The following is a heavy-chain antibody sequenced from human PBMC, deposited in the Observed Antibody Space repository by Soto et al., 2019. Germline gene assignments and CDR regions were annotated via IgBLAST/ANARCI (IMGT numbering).Heavy chain of an antibody. J-gene: IGHJ4*02. D-gene: IGHD6-19*01. Sequence: PGGALRLSCAACGFTFGSYAMHWVRQATGKGLEWVAVISYDGSNKYYADSVKGRFTISRDNSKNTLYLQMNSLRAEDTAVYYCARDGGTVAGMPFVGAGGNWGQGTLVTVSS. CDR3: ARDGGTVAGMPFVGAGGN. CDR1: GFTFGSYA. CDR2: ISYDGSNK. V-gene: IGHV3-30-3*01.